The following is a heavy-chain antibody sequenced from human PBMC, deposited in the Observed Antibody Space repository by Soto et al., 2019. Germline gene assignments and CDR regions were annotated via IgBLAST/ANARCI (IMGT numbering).Heavy chain of an antibody. CDR3: ARDRITRSNWLDP. V-gene: IGHV4-31*02. D-gene: IGHD3-10*01. CDR1: GDSITSGGYY. J-gene: IGHJ5*02. CDR2: VYHSGST. Sequence: LSLTCSVSGDSITSGGYYWTWVRQRPGKGLEWIGYVYHSGSTYYNPSLKSRLILSVDTSKNQFSLKLTSVTAADTAVYFCARDRITRSNWLDPWGQGTLVTVSS.